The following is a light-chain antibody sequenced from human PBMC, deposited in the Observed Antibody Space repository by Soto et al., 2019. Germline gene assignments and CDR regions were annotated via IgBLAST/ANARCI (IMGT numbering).Light chain of an antibody. Sequence: EIVLTQSPGTLSLSPGERATLSCRASQSVSSSYLAWYQQKPGQAPRLLIYGASSRATGIPDRFSGSGSGTDFTLTISRLEPXXFAVYYCQQYGSSPVTFGQGTRLEIK. CDR1: QSVSSSY. V-gene: IGKV3-20*01. CDR2: GAS. CDR3: QQYGSSPVT. J-gene: IGKJ5*01.